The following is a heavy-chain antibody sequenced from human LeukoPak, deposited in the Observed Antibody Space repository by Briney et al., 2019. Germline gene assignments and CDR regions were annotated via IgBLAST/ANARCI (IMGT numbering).Heavy chain of an antibody. CDR1: GGSISSYY. V-gene: IGHV4-59*01. CDR2: IYYSGST. Sequence: PSETLSLTCTVSGGSISSYYWSWIRQPPGKGLEWIGYIYYSGSTNYNPSLKSRVTISVDTSKNQFSLKLSSVTAADTAVYYCARQVYNNWFDPWGQGTLVTVSS. J-gene: IGHJ5*02. CDR3: ARQVYNNWFDP. D-gene: IGHD5/OR15-5a*01.